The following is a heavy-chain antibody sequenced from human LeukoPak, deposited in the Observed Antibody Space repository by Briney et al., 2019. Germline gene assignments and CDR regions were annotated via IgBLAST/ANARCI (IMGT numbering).Heavy chain of an antibody. CDR1: GFTFSTYA. J-gene: IGHJ4*02. CDR3: AKDGDNGYSYNIDY. D-gene: IGHD5-18*01. CDR2: LSGSFGRT. V-gene: IGHV3-23*01. Sequence: GGSLRLSCAASGFTFSTYAMSWVRQAPGKGLEWVSALSGSFGRTYYADSVKGRFTISGDNSKNTLYLQMNSLRAEDTAVYYCAKDGDNGYSYNIDYWGPGTLITVSS.